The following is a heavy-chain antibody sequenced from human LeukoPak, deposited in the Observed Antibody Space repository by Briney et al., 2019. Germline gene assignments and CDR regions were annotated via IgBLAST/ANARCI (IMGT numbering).Heavy chain of an antibody. V-gene: IGHV4-39*07. Sequence: SETLSLTCTVSGGSMSSSSYYWGWIRQPPGKGLEWIGTIYYSGSTYYNPSLKSRVTISVDTSKNQFSLKLSSVTAADTAVYYCARVLGYDSSGYSAFDIWGQGTMVTVSS. J-gene: IGHJ3*02. D-gene: IGHD3-22*01. CDR3: ARVLGYDSSGYSAFDI. CDR1: GGSMSSSSYY. CDR2: IYYSGST.